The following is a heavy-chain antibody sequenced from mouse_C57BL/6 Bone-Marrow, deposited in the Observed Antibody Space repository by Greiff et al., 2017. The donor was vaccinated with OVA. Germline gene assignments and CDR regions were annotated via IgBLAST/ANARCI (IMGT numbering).Heavy chain of an antibody. V-gene: IGHV1-69*01. CDR1: SYTFTSYW. CDR3: AREGVLPFDY. J-gene: IGHJ2*01. CDR2: IDPSDSYT. Sequence: QVQLQQSGAELVMPGASVKLSCKASSYTFTSYWMHWVKQRPGQGLEWIGEIDPSDSYTNYNQKFKGKSTLTVDKSSSTAYMQLSSLTSEDSAVYYCAREGVLPFDYWGQGTTLTVSS. D-gene: IGHD2-14*01.